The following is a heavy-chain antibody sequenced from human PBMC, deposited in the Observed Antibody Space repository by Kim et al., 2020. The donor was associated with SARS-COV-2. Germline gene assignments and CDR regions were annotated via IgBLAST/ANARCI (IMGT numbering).Heavy chain of an antibody. D-gene: IGHD3-22*01. V-gene: IGHV4-39*01. Sequence: PSLKSRVTISVDTSKNQFSLKLSSVTAADTAVYYCVKGGWYYYDSSGPPYWGQGTLVTVSS. J-gene: IGHJ4*02. CDR3: VKGGWYYYDSSGPPY.